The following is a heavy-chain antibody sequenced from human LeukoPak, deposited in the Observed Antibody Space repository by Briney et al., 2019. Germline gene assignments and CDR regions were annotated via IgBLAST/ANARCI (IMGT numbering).Heavy chain of an antibody. J-gene: IGHJ5*02. CDR3: ARALRRSCTNGVCYQS. CDR2: IYYSGST. D-gene: IGHD2-8*01. CDR1: GGSISSGGYY. V-gene: IGHV4-31*03. Sequence: PSETLSLTCTVSGGSISSGGYYWSWIRQHPGKGLEWIGYIYYSGSTYYNPSLKSRVTISVDTSKNQFSLKLSSVTAADTAVYYCARALRRSCTNGVCYQSWGQGTLVTVSS.